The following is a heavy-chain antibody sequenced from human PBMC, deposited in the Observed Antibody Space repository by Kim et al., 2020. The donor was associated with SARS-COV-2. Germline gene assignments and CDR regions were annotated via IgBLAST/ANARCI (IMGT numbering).Heavy chain of an antibody. CDR2: TYYRSKWNN. V-gene: IGHV6-1*01. J-gene: IGHJ6*02. CDR3: ARDLRGGGGHSMDV. CDR1: GASVSSNSAG. Sequence: SQTLSLTCAISGASVSSNSAGWNWIRQSPSRGLEWLGRTYYRSKWNNDYATSLKSRIIITPDTSKNQFSLQVNSVTPEDTAVYYCARDLRGGGGHSMDVWGQGTTVTVSS. D-gene: IGHD3-16*01.